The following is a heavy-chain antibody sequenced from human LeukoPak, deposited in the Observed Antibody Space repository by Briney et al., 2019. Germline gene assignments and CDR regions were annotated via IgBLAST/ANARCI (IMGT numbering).Heavy chain of an antibody. J-gene: IGHJ4*02. V-gene: IGHV1-46*01. CDR2: INPSGGST. CDR3: ARVDPPGQDSGYDWVADY. CDR1: GYTFTSYY. D-gene: IGHD5-12*01. Sequence: ASVKVSCKASGYTFTSYYMHWVRQAPGQGLEWMGIINPSGGSTSYAQKFQGRVTMTRDTSTSTVYMELRSLRSDDTAVYYCARVDPPGQDSGYDWVADYWGQGTLVTVSS.